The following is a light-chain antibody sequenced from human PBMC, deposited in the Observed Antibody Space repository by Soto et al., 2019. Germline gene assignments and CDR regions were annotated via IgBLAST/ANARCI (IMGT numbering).Light chain of an antibody. CDR2: GAS. CDR3: QQYGNSPWA. V-gene: IGKV3-20*01. CDR1: QSVSSNY. J-gene: IGKJ1*01. Sequence: EIVLTQSPGTLSLSPGERATLSCRASQSVSSNYLAWYQQKPGQAPRLLIYGASSRATGIPDRFSGSGSGTDFTLTSSGLEPEDFAVYYCQQYGNSPWAFGRGTKVEVK.